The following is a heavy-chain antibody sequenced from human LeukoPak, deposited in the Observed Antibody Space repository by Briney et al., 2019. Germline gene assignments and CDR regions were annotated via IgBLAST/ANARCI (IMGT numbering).Heavy chain of an antibody. CDR3: ASSWDPPIFTIFGKKEGSFDY. D-gene: IGHD3-3*01. CDR1: GYTFTGYY. Sequence: GASVKVSCKASGYTFTGYYMHWVRQAPGQGLEWMGWINPNSGGTNYAQKFQGRVTMTRDTSISTAYMELSRLRSDDTAVYYCASSWDPPIFTIFGKKEGSFDYWGQGTLVTVSS. CDR2: INPNSGGT. V-gene: IGHV1-2*02. J-gene: IGHJ4*02.